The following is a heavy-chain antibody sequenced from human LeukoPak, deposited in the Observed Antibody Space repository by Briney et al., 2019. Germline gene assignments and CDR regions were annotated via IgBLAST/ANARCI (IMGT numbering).Heavy chain of an antibody. CDR1: GFPFSDYS. Sequence: GRSLRLSCAASGFPFSDYSMNWVRQAPGKGLSWVSSIASSSTYIYYADSVKGRFTISRDNAKNSLYLQMNSLRAEDSGVYYCARRYCSTTNCYAFESWGQGTLVIVSS. V-gene: IGHV3-21*01. CDR2: IASSSTYI. D-gene: IGHD2-2*01. J-gene: IGHJ4*02. CDR3: ARRYCSTTNCYAFES.